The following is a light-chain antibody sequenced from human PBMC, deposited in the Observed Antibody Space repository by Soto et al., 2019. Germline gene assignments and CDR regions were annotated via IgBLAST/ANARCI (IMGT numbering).Light chain of an antibody. CDR3: QQTYTSPRT. J-gene: IGKJ1*01. V-gene: IGKV1-39*01. CDR2: AAS. CDR1: HSVSGY. Sequence: DIQMTHSPYSLSASVGDRVTITCRTSHSVSGYLNWYQQEPGKATKLLIYAASSLQSGVPSRFSGSGSGTDFSLTISSLQPEDFANYYCQQTYTSPRTFGHGTKVDI.